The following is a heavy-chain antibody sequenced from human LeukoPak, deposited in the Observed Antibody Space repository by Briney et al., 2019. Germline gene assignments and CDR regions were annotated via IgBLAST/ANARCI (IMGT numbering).Heavy chain of an antibody. CDR2: IYYSGST. V-gene: IGHV4-59*01. CDR1: GGSISSYY. Sequence: SETLSLTCTVSGGSISSYYWSWIRQPPGKGLEWIGYIYYSGSTNYNPSLKSRVTISVDTSKNQLSLKLSSVTAADTAVYYCARGLRVGYSYGVRFDYWGQGTLVTVSS. CDR3: ARGLRVGYSYGVRFDY. J-gene: IGHJ4*02. D-gene: IGHD5-18*01.